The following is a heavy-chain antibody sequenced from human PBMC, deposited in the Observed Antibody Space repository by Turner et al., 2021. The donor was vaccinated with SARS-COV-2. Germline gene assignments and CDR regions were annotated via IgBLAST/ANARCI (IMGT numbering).Heavy chain of an antibody. CDR1: GGSLSSRSNY. V-gene: IGHV4-31*03. Sequence: QVQLQESGPGLVKPSQPLSLICTVSGGSLSSRSNYCSWIRQHTGKGLEWIGYIFYSGYAYANPSFESRVSISVDTSKNQFSLKLTSATAADTAVYYCARESGTIGQWPRFDYWGQGILVTVS. CDR2: IFYSGYA. J-gene: IGHJ4*02. D-gene: IGHD5-12*01. CDR3: ARESGTIGQWPRFDY.